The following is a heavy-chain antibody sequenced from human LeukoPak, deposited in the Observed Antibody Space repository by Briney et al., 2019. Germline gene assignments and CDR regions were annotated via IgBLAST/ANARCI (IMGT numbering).Heavy chain of an antibody. J-gene: IGHJ4*02. CDR1: GGSIRSYY. V-gene: IGHV4-59*08. CDR3: ARHGYFDSSGYYPLDY. CDR2: IYYSGST. Sequence: SETLSLTCTVSGGSIRSYYWSWIRQPPGKGLEWIGYIYYSGSTNYNPSLKSRVTISVDTSKNQFSLKLTSVTAADTAVYHCARHGYFDSSGYYPLDYWGQGTWVTVSS. D-gene: IGHD3-22*01.